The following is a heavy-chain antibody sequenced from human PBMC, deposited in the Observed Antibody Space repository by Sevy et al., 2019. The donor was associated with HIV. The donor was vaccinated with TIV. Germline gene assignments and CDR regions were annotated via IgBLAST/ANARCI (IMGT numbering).Heavy chain of an antibody. V-gene: IGHV3-48*02. D-gene: IGHD2-21*01. Sequence: GGSLRLSCAASGFTFGNYSMTWVRQAPGKGLEWISYISSTSRTIYNADSVKGRFTISRDNAKNSLYLQMNSLRDEDTAVYYCARHVTNVVQRISTRAFDIWGQGTMVTVSS. CDR1: GFTFGNYS. J-gene: IGHJ3*02. CDR3: ARHVTNVVQRISTRAFDI. CDR2: ISSTSRTI.